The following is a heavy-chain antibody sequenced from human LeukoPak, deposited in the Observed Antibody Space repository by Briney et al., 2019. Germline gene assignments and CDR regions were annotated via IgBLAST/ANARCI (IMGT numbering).Heavy chain of an antibody. CDR3: ARVVGYSYGPFDY. CDR2: ISSSGSTI. CDR1: GFTFSSYE. D-gene: IGHD5-18*01. J-gene: IGHJ4*02. V-gene: IGHV3-48*03. Sequence: GGXLRLSCAASGFTFSSYEMNWVRQAPGKGLEWVSYISSSGSTIYYADSVKGRFTISRDNAKNSLYLQMNSLRAEDTAVYYCARVVGYSYGPFDYWGQGTLVTVSS.